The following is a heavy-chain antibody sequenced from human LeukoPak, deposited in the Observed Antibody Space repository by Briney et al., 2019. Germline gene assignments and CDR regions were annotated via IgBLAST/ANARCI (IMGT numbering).Heavy chain of an antibody. J-gene: IGHJ1*01. D-gene: IGHD3-22*01. V-gene: IGHV3-15*01. CDR1: GFTFTNAW. CDR2: IKSKTDGGTI. Sequence: GGSLRLSCVASGFTFTNAWMSWVRQAPGKGLEWVGRIKSKTDGGTIDYAAPVKGRFTISRDDSKDTLFLQMNSLKTEDTAVYYCTTDLSELDDSGYYAKYFHHWGQGTLVSVSS. CDR3: TTDLSELDDSGYYAKYFHH.